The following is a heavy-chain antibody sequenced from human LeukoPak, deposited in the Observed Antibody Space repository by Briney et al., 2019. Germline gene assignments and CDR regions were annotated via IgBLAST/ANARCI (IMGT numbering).Heavy chain of an antibody. Sequence: GASVKVSCRASGYTFTGYYMHWVRQAPGQGLEWMGWINPNSGGTNYAQKFQGRVTMTRVTSISTAYMELSRLRSDDTAVYYCAREGIAAAESWFDPWGQGTLVTVSS. J-gene: IGHJ5*02. CDR1: GYTFTGYY. V-gene: IGHV1-2*02. CDR2: INPNSGGT. D-gene: IGHD6-13*01. CDR3: AREGIAAAESWFDP.